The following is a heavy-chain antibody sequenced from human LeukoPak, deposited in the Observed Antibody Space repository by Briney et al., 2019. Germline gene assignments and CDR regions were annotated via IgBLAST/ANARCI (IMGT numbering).Heavy chain of an antibody. CDR3: AKDSSDWTFDY. D-gene: IGHD6-25*01. CDR2: TKTKADSYIT. CDR1: GFIFSDYY. V-gene: IGHV3-72*01. J-gene: IGHJ4*02. Sequence: GGSLRLSCAASGFIFSDYYMDWVRQTPGKGLEWVGRTKTKADSYITEYAASVKGRFTISRDDSKNSLYLQMNSLKTEDTAVYYCAKDSSDWTFDYWGQGTLVTVSS.